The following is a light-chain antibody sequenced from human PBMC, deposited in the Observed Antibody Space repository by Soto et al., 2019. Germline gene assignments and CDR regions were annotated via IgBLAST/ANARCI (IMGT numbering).Light chain of an antibody. Sequence: EIVLTQSPGTLSLSPGERATLSCRASQSVSSSYLAWYQQKPGQAPRLLIYGASSRATGIPDRFSGSGSGTDFTLTISRLEPEDFAVDYCQQYNSWPLTFGGGTKV. CDR3: QQYNSWPLT. CDR2: GAS. CDR1: QSVSSSY. J-gene: IGKJ4*01. V-gene: IGKV3-20*01.